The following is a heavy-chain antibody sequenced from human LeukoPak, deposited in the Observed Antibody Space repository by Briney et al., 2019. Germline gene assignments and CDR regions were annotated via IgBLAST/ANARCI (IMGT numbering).Heavy chain of an antibody. CDR1: GFTFSIYT. D-gene: IGHD5-18*01. J-gene: IGHJ4*02. V-gene: IGHV3-23*01. Sequence: GGPLRLSCAASGFTFSIYTMNWVRQAPGKGLEWVSAISGSGGSTYYADSAKGRFTISRDNAKNTLYLQMNSLRADDTAVYYCAKGSGGGYSYAYFDYWGQGTLVTVSS. CDR2: ISGSGGST. CDR3: AKGSGGGYSYAYFDY.